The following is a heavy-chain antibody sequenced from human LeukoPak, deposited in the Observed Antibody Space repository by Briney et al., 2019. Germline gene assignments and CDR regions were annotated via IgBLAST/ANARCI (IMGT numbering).Heavy chain of an antibody. J-gene: IGHJ4*02. CDR3: ARGNSQYYFDY. V-gene: IGHV3-53*01. CDR2: IYSGGST. D-gene: IGHD4-23*01. Sequence: GGSLRLSCAASGFTVSSNYMSWVRQAPGKGLEWVSVIYSGGSTYYADSVKGRFTISRDNSKNTLYLQMNSLRAGDTAAYYCARGNSQYYFDYWGQGTLVTVSS. CDR1: GFTVSSNY.